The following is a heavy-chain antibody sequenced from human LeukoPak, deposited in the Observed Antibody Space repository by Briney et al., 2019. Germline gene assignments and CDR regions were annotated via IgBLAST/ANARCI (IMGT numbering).Heavy chain of an antibody. Sequence: GGSLRLSCAASGFTVSGAYMNWVRQAPGKGLEWVSVIYTDGTTYYADSVKGRFTISRDNSKNTLYLQVNSLRAEDTAMYYCATGASWFNYWGQGTLVTVSS. CDR1: GFTVSGAY. D-gene: IGHD6-13*01. V-gene: IGHV3-53*01. CDR2: IYTDGTT. CDR3: ATGASWFNY. J-gene: IGHJ4*02.